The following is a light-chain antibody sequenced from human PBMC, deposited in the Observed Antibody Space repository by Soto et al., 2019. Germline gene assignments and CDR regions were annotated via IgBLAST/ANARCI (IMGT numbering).Light chain of an antibody. CDR1: QSISDS. Sequence: DIQMTQSPSTLSASEGDRVTITCRASQSISDSLAWYQQKPGKAPELLIYEASSLKSGVPSRFSGSRSGTEYTLTISSLQPDDFATYYCQQYNGYWTFGQGTKVEIK. V-gene: IGKV1-5*03. CDR3: QQYNGYWT. CDR2: EAS. J-gene: IGKJ1*01.